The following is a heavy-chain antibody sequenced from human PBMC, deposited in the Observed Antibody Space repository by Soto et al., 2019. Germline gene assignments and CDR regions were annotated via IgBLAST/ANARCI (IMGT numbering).Heavy chain of an antibody. CDR3: AREARDYYGMDV. Sequence: QVQLVQSGAEVKRPGASVKISCKASGYTFTTYYMHWLRQAPGQGLEWVGVFNPFTGSTTYAQRFQGRVTMTRGTSTSTMYVELSSLRSEDTAVYYCAREARDYYGMDVWGQGTTVTVSS. V-gene: IGHV1-46*01. CDR2: FNPFTGST. J-gene: IGHJ6*02. CDR1: GYTFTTYY.